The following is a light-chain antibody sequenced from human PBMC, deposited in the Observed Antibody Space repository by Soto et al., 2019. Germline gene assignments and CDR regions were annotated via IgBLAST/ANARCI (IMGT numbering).Light chain of an antibody. CDR2: EVN. V-gene: IGLV2-14*01. CDR1: SSDVGYCNC. CDR3: TSFTSSSTYV. J-gene: IGLJ1*01. Sequence: QSALTQPASVSGSPGQSITISCTGTSSDVGYCNCVSWYQQHPGLAPKLMIYEVNNRPSGVSDRFSGSKSGSAASLTISGLQAEDEADYYCTSFTSSSTYVFGTGTKVNVL.